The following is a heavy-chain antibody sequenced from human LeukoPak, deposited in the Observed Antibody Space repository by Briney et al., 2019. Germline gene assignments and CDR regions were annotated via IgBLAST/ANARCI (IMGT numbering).Heavy chain of an antibody. D-gene: IGHD6-13*01. J-gene: IGHJ5*02. CDR1: GGTFSSYA. Sequence: AVTVTLKCSGGTFSSYAISGVGQPPGQGRAWMGGTIHICGTANYAQNFQGRVTITADEATSTAYMELSSLRAEDTAVYYCASDIVASSGPIDLDYSSSGNWFDPWGQGTLVTVSS. CDR3: ASDIVASSGPIDLDYSSSGNWFDP. V-gene: IGHV1-69*01. CDR2: TIHICGTA.